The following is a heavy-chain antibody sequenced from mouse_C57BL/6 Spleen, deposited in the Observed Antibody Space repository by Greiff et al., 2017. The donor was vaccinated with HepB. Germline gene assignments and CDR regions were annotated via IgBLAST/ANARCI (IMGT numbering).Heavy chain of an antibody. CDR3: ARDRGGPWYFDV. CDR1: GFTFSDYY. Sequence: EVQLVESEGGLVQPGSSMKLSCTASGFTFSDYYMAWVRQVPEKGLEWVANINYDGSSTYYLDSLKSRFIISRDNAKNILYLQMSSLKSEDTATYYCARDRGGPWYFDVWGTGTTVTVSS. J-gene: IGHJ1*03. CDR2: INYDGSST. V-gene: IGHV5-16*01. D-gene: IGHD1-1*02.